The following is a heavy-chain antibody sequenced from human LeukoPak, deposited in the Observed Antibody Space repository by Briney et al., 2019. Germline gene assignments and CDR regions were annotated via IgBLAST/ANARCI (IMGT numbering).Heavy chain of an antibody. J-gene: IGHJ3*02. CDR1: GFTFSSYA. V-gene: IGHV3-23*01. CDR2: ISGSGGST. D-gene: IGHD5-18*01. CDR3: AKANSNRVSYGYAFDI. Sequence: GGSLRLSCAASGFTFSSYAMSWVRQAPGKGLEWVSAISGSGGSTYYADSVKGRFTISRDNSKNTLYLQMNSLRAEDTAVYYCAKANSNRVSYGYAFDIWGQGTMVTVSS.